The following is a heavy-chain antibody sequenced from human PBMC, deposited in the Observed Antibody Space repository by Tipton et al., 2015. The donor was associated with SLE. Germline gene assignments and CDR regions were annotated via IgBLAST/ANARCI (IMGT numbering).Heavy chain of an antibody. J-gene: IGHJ4*02. Sequence: LRLSCTLSGGSFGSYYWNWIRQTPGKGLEWIGYIYYGGSPHYNPSLKNRVTMSLDTSKNQFSLELISVTAADTAVYFCATWPRGADYWGRGTLVTFSS. CDR3: ATWPRGADY. CDR2: IYYGGSP. V-gene: IGHV4-59*08. D-gene: IGHD4/OR15-4a*01. CDR1: GGSFGSYY.